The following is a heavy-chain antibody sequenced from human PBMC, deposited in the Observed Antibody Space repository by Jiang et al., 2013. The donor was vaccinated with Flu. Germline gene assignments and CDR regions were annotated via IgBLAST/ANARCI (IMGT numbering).Heavy chain of an antibody. CDR3: ARVGTYGGYGGGYFDY. Sequence: SGAEVKKPGASVKVSCKASGYTFTSYYMHWVRQAPGQGLEWMGIINPSGGSTSYAQKFQGRVTMTRDTSTSTVYMELSSLRSEDTAVYYCARVGTYGGYGGGYFDYWGQGTLVTVSS. J-gene: IGHJ4*02. V-gene: IGHV1-46*03. CDR1: GYTFTSYY. CDR2: INPSGGST. D-gene: IGHD5-12*01.